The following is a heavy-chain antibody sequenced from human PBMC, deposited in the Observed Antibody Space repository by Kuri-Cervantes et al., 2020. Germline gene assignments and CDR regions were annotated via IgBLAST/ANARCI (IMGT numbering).Heavy chain of an antibody. CDR3: ARDQGSDYYDSSGDAAFDI. Sequence: SETLSLTCTVSGGSISSGGYYWSWIRQRPGKGLEWIGYIYYSGGTYYNPSLKSRVTISVDTSKNQFSLKLSSVTAADTAVYYCARDQGSDYYDSSGDAAFDIWGQGTMVTVSS. CDR1: GGSISSGGYY. D-gene: IGHD3-22*01. CDR2: IYYSGGT. V-gene: IGHV4-61*08. J-gene: IGHJ3*02.